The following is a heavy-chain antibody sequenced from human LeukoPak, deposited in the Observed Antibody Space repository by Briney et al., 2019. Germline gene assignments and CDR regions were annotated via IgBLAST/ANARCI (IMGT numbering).Heavy chain of an antibody. Sequence: GGSLRLSCAASGFTFSSYAFHWVRHSPGKGLDWVAFTSYDGVDQYYVDSVKGRFTISRDNPKNTLYLQMNSLKTEDTAVYYCARVWRILAYGRYYGMDVWGQGTTVTVSS. CDR1: GFTFSSYA. J-gene: IGHJ6*02. CDR2: TSYDGVDQ. CDR3: ARVWRILAYGRYYGMDV. D-gene: IGHD2-21*01. V-gene: IGHV3-30*04.